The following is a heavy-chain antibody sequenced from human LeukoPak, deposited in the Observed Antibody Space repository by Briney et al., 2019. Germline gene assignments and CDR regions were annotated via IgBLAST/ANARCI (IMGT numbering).Heavy chain of an antibody. J-gene: IGHJ6*03. V-gene: IGHV1-18*01. CDR1: GYTFTSYG. Sequence: ASVKVSCKASGYTFTSYGISWVRQAPGQGLEWMGWISAYNGNTNYAQKLQGRVTLTTDTTTSTAYMELRSLRSDDTAVYYCARGAYNWNYDPSGYYYYMDVWGKGTTVTVSS. CDR2: ISAYNGNT. D-gene: IGHD1-7*01. CDR3: ARGAYNWNYDPSGYYYYMDV.